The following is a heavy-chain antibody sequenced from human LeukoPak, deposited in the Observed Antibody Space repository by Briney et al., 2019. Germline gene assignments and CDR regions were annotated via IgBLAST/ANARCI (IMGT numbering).Heavy chain of an antibody. V-gene: IGHV3-11*01. D-gene: IGHD3-10*01. Sequence: GGSLRLSCTASGFTFSDYYMSWIRRAPGKGLEWVSYISSGDSTIYYAASVKGRFTMSRDNDKNSLYLQMNSLRAEGTAVYYCARDLGSVYWGQGTLVTVSS. CDR1: GFTFSDYY. CDR3: ARDLGSVY. J-gene: IGHJ4*02. CDR2: ISSGDSTI.